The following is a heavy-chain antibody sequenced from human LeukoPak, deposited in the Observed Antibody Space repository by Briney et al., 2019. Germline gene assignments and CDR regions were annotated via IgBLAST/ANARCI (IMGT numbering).Heavy chain of an antibody. CDR1: GFTFSQYY. CDR3: ATYRGKDQRYAFDI. D-gene: IGHD1-1*01. J-gene: IGHJ3*02. CDR2: IKEDGSAK. Sequence: GGSLRLSCAASGFTFSQYYMSWVPQAPGKGLEWVAYIKEDGSAKYYLDSVKGRFTISKDNADNSLSLQMHSLTDEDTAVYYCATYRGKDQRYAFDIRGQGTKVTVAS. V-gene: IGHV3-7*01.